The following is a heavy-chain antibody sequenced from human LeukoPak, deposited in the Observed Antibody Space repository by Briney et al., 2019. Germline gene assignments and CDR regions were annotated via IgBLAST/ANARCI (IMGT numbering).Heavy chain of an antibody. CDR2: IYYSGTT. CDR3: ARGVYIAAAQYGY. V-gene: IGHV4-59*01. D-gene: IGHD6-13*01. CDR1: GGSISSYY. J-gene: IGHJ4*02. Sequence: PSETLSLTCTVSGGSISSYYWSWIRQPPGKGLEWIGYIYYSGTTNYNPSLKSRVTIAVDTSKNQFSLKLSSVTAADTAVYYCARGVYIAAAQYGYWGQGTLVTVSS.